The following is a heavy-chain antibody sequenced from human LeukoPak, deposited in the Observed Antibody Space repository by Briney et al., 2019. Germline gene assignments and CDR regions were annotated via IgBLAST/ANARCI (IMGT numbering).Heavy chain of an antibody. D-gene: IGHD2-2*01. J-gene: IGHJ4*02. CDR3: ARGPQLPRGLDY. CDR2: IYTSGST. V-gene: IGHV4-4*09. Sequence: PSETLSLTCTVSGGSISSYYWSWIRQPPGKGLEWIGYIYTSGSTNYNPSLKSRVTISVDTSKNQFSLKLSSVTAADTAVYYCARGPQLPRGLDYWGQGTLVTVSS. CDR1: GGSISSYY.